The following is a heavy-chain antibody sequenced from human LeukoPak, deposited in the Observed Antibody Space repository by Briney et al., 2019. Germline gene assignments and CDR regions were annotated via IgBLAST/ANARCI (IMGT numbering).Heavy chain of an antibody. V-gene: IGHV4-39*07. J-gene: IGHJ4*02. CDR3: ARRYDFWSGYPPPLDY. D-gene: IGHD3-3*01. CDR2: IYYSGST. CDR1: GGSISSSSYY. Sequence: PSETLSLTCTVSGGSISSSSYYWGWIRQPPGKGLEWIGSIYYSGSTYYNPSLKSRVTISVDTSKNQFSLKLSSVTAADTAVYYCARRYDFWSGYPPPLDYWGQGTLVSVSS.